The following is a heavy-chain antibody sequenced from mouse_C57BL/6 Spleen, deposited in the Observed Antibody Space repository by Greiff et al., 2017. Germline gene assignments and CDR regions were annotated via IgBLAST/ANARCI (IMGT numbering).Heavy chain of an antibody. CDR2: IWSGGST. J-gene: IGHJ4*01. D-gene: IGHD2-2*01. CDR1: GFSLTSYG. V-gene: IGHV2-4*01. CDR3: AKKWLWGYYAMDY. Sequence: QVQLKQSGPGLVQPSQSLSITCTVSGFSLTSYGVHWVRQPPGKGLEWLGVIWSGGSTDYNAAFISRLSISKDNSKSQVFFKMNSLQADDTAIYYCAKKWLWGYYAMDYWGQGTSVTVSS.